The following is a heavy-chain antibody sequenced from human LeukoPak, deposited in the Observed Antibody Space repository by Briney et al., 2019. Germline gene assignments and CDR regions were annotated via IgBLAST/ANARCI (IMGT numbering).Heavy chain of an antibody. CDR1: GFTFSSCA. D-gene: IGHD4-17*01. CDR2: TSGGGVST. V-gene: IGHV3-23*01. J-gene: IGHJ3*02. CDR3: AKDRGPSTDDDFDI. Sequence: PGGSLRLSCAASGFTFSSCAMSWVRQAPGKGLEWVSGTSGGGVSTYYADSVKGRFTISRDNSKNTLYLQMNSLRAEDTALYYCAKDRGPSTDDDFDIWGQGTMVTVSS.